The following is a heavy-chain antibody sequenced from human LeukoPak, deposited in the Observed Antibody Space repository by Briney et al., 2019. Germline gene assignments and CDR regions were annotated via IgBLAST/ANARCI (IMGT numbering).Heavy chain of an antibody. CDR1: GYTFIDYY. D-gene: IGHD2-15*01. CDR2: INPNSGGT. CDR3: TREVTDEDIVVVVAARDWFDP. Sequence: GASVKVSCKTSGYTFIDYYIHWVRQAPGQGLEWMGWINPNSGGTNYAQKFQGRVAMTRDTSISTAYMELSRLTSDDTAVYYCTREVTDEDIVVVVAARDWFDPWGQGILVTVSS. V-gene: IGHV1-2*02. J-gene: IGHJ5*02.